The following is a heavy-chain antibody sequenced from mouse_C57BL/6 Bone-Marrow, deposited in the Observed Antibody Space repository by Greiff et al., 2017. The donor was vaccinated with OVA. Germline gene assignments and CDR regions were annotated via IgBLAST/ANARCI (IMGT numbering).Heavy chain of an antibody. Sequence: EVQLVESGGGLVQPGGSLKLSCAASGFTFSDYYMYWVRQTPEKRLEWVAYISNGGGSTYYPDTVKGRFTISRDNAKNTLYLQMSRLKSEDTAMYYCARHQSLYYYGSSYYAMDYWGQGTSVTVSS. V-gene: IGHV5-12*01. J-gene: IGHJ4*01. CDR2: ISNGGGST. D-gene: IGHD1-1*01. CDR1: GFTFSDYY. CDR3: ARHQSLYYYGSSYYAMDY.